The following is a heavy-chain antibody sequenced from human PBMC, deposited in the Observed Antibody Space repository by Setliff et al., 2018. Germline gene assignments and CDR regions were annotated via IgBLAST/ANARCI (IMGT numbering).Heavy chain of an antibody. J-gene: IGHJ6*03. Sequence: SETLSLTCAVYGGSFSGYYWSWIRQPPGKGLEWIGEINHSGSTNYNPSLKSRVTISVDTSKNQFSLKLNSVTAADTAVYYCATSIAARYYYYYMDVWGKGTTVTVSS. CDR3: ATSIAARYYYYYMDV. CDR2: INHSGST. CDR1: GGSFSGYY. V-gene: IGHV4-34*01. D-gene: IGHD6-6*01.